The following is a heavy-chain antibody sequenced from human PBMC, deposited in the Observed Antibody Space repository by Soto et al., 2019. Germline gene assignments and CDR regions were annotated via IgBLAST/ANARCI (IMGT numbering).Heavy chain of an antibody. V-gene: IGHV1-69*13. CDR2: IIPIFGTA. D-gene: IGHD3-3*01. CDR3: ARYDFWSGLYTYDYYYYRMAV. J-gene: IGHJ6*02. CDR1: GGTFSSYA. Sequence: AVKLSCKASGGTFSSYAISWVRQAPGQGLEWMGGIIPIFGTANYAQKFQGRVTITADESTSTAYMELSSLRSEDTAVYYCARYDFWSGLYTYDYYYYRMAVWGQGTTVIFPS.